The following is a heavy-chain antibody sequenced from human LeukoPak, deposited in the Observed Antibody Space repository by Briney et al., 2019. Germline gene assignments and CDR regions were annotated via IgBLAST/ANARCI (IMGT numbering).Heavy chain of an antibody. CDR1: GGSISSYY. CDR2: IYYSGST. D-gene: IGHD3-9*01. CDR3: ARRDYDILTGGRLTPNDAFDI. Sequence: PSETLSLTCTVSGGSISSYYWSWIRQPPGKGLEWIGYIYYSGSTNYNPSLKSRVTISVDTSKNQFSLKLSSVTAADTAVYYCARRDYDILTGGRLTPNDAFDIWGQGTMVTVSS. J-gene: IGHJ3*02. V-gene: IGHV4-59*08.